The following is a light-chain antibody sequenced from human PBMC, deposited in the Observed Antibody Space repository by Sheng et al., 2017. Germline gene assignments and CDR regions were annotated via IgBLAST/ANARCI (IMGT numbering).Light chain of an antibody. CDR2: QDN. V-gene: IGLV3-1*01. CDR3: QAWDSSTAGVV. Sequence: SYELTQPPSLSVSPGQTASITCSGDKLGNKFVSWYQQKPGQSPLLVIYQDNKRPSGIPERFSGSNSGNTAALTISGTQALDEADYYCQAWDSSTAGVVFGGGTKLTVL. CDR1: KLGNKF. J-gene: IGLJ2*01.